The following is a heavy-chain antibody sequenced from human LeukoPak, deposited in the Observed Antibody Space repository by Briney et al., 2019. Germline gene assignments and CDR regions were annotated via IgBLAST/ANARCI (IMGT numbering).Heavy chain of an antibody. D-gene: IGHD6-13*01. J-gene: IGHJ4*02. V-gene: IGHV4-34*01. CDR1: GGSISGYY. CDR2: INHSGST. CDR3: AGSSSWSKDLDY. Sequence: SETLSLTCAVYGGSISGYYRSWIRQPPGKGLEWIGEINHSGSTNYNPSLKSRVTISVDTSKNQFSLKLSSVTAADTAVYYCAGSSSWSKDLDYWGQGTLVTVSS.